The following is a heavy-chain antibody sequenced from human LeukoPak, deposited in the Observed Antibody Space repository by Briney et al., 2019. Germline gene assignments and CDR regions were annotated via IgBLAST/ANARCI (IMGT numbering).Heavy chain of an antibody. J-gene: IGHJ4*02. CDR3: AKSGLNRFDY. V-gene: IGHV3-30*18. CDR2: ISYDGSNK. Sequence: GGSLRLSCAASGFTFSRYGMHWVRQAPGKGLEWVTAISYDGSNKYYADSVKGRFTISRDNSKNTLYLQMNSLRAEDTAVYYCAKSGLNRFDYWGQGTLVTVSS. D-gene: IGHD2-15*01. CDR1: GFTFSRYG.